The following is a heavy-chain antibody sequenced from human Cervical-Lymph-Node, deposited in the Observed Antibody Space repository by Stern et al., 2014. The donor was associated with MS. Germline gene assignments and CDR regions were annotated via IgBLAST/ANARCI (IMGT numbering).Heavy chain of an antibody. J-gene: IGHJ6*02. Sequence: QVQLVQSGAEVKKPGSSVRVSCKASGGIFSSFAISWVRQAPGQGLEWMGGIIPMFGTANYEQKFQGRVTLTADDSTSTAYREVSSLRSEDTAVYYCASSVGELTPEAVWGQGTTVTVFS. V-gene: IGHV1-69*01. CDR3: ASSVGELTPEAV. D-gene: IGHD3-10*01. CDR1: GGIFSSFA. CDR2: IIPMFGTA.